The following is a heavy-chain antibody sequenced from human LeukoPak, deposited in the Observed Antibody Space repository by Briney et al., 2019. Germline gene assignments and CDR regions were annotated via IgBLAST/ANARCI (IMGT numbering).Heavy chain of an antibody. J-gene: IGHJ3*02. V-gene: IGHV3-74*01. CDR2: INSDGSST. Sequence: GGSLRLSCAAPGFTFSSYAMHWVRQAPGKGLVWVSRINSDGSSTSYADSVKGRFTISRDNAKNSLYLQMNSLRAEDTAVYYCAREDNSGWSDAFDIWGQGTMVTVSS. CDR1: GFTFSSYA. CDR3: AREDNSGWSDAFDI. D-gene: IGHD6-19*01.